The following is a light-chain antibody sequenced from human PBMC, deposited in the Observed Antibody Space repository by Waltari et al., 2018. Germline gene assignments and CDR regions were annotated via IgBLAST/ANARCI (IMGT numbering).Light chain of an antibody. CDR1: QSVSRA. Sequence: EIALTQSPGTLSLSPGDRATLSCRASQSVSRALGWYQQNPGQPPRLLIYGASNRTAGIPSRCSGSGSGTDFSLIISRLEPDDFAEYYCQHYVSLPWTFGQGTKVEIK. J-gene: IGKJ1*01. CDR3: QHYVSLPWT. CDR2: GAS. V-gene: IGKV3-20*01.